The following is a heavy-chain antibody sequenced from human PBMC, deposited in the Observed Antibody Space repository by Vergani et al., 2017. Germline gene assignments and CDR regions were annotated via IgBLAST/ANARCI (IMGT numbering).Heavy chain of an antibody. J-gene: IGHJ3*02. CDR3: ARELVYGARGRGAFDI. Sequence: QLQLQESGPGLVKPSETLSLTCTVSGGSISTSSYHWGWIRQPPGKGRGWIGTIFYSGSMYYNPSLKSRVTISVDTSKNQCSLTLSSVTAADTAVYYCARELVYGARGRGAFDIWGQGTLVTVSS. CDR2: IFYSGSM. CDR1: GGSISTSSYH. D-gene: IGHD3-3*01. V-gene: IGHV4-39*07.